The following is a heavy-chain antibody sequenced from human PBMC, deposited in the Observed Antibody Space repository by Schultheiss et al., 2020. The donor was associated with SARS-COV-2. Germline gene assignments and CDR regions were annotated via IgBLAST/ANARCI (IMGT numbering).Heavy chain of an antibody. CDR2: IQNSGTT. D-gene: IGHD1-26*01. CDR1: GGSISSSY. CDR3: AQVPTDYYYYGMDV. J-gene: IGHJ6*02. V-gene: IGHV4-59*01. Sequence: SETLSLTCTVSGGSISSSYWSWLRQLPGKGLEWIGHIQNSGTTTYNPALNSRVTISLDTSKNQISLKLNSVTAADTAVYYCAQVPTDYYYYGMDVWGQGTTVTVSS.